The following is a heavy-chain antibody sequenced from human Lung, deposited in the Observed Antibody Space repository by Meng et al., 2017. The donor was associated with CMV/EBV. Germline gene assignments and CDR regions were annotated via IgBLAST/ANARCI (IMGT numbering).Heavy chain of an antibody. CDR1: AASISSHY. J-gene: IGHJ5*02. CDR2: MYYSGIS. V-gene: IGHV4-59*11. D-gene: IGHD2-8*02. Sequence: SXTXSLXCTVSAASISSHYWSWIRQSPGKGLEWIGYMYYSGISNYNPSLGGRATILLDMSKNQFSLKLTSVTAADTAVYFCARYYCSGSSCYTTNWFDPWGQGIXVTVSS. CDR3: ARYYCSGSSCYTTNWFDP.